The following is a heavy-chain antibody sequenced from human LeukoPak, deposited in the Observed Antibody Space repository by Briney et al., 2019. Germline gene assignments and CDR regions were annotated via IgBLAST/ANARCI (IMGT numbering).Heavy chain of an antibody. D-gene: IGHD6-13*01. V-gene: IGHV4-34*01. CDR1: GGSFSGYY. Sequence: SETLSLTCAVYGGSFSGYYWSWIRQPPGKGPEWIGEINHSGSTNYNPSLKSRVTISVDTSKNQFSLKLSSVTAADTAVYYCARGHGRSWYYYYYYMDVWGKGTTVTVSS. CDR2: INHSGST. CDR3: ARGHGRSWYYYYYYMDV. J-gene: IGHJ6*03.